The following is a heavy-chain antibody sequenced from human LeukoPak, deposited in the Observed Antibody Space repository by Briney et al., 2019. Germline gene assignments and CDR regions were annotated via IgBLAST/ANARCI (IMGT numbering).Heavy chain of an antibody. CDR3: ARDRVLLWFGELSADPRYYFDY. CDR2: INAGNGNT. D-gene: IGHD3-10*01. Sequence: ASVKVSCKASGYTFTSYAMHWVRQAPGQRLEWMGWINAGNGNTKYSQKLQGRVTMTTDTSTSTAYMELRSLRSDDTAVYYCARDRVLLWFGELSADPRYYFDYWGQGTLVTVSS. CDR1: GYTFTSYA. V-gene: IGHV1-3*01. J-gene: IGHJ4*02.